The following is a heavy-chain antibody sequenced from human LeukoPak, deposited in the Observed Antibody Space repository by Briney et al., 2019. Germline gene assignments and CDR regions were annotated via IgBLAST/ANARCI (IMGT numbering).Heavy chain of an antibody. CDR3: ATGLGDSWNFDY. V-gene: IGHV1-69-2*01. D-gene: IGHD4-17*01. J-gene: IGHJ4*02. CDR1: GYTFTDYY. CDR2: VDPEDGET. Sequence: GASVKVSCKVSGYTFTDYYMHWVQQAPGKGLEGLGLVDPEDGETIYAEKFQGRVTITADTSTDTAYMELSSLRSEDTAVYYCATGLGDSWNFDYWGQGTLVTVSS.